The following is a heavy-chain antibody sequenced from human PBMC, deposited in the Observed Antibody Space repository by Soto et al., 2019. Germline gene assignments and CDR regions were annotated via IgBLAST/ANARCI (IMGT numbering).Heavy chain of an antibody. D-gene: IGHD3-3*01. CDR3: TRDSSPNYDFWSGYNYYYYGMDV. Sequence: SETLSLTCTVSGGSISSGGYYWSWILQHPGKGLEWIGYIYYSGSTYYNPSLKSRVTISVDTSKNQFSLKLSSVTAADTAVYYCTRDSSPNYDFWSGYNYYYYGMDVWGQGTTVTISS. V-gene: IGHV4-31*03. CDR1: GGSISSGGYY. CDR2: IYYSGST. J-gene: IGHJ6*02.